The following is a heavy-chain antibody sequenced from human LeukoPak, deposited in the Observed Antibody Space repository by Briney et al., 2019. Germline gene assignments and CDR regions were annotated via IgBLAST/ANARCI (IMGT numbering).Heavy chain of an antibody. J-gene: IGHJ5*02. D-gene: IGHD6-6*01. V-gene: IGHV4-34*01. Sequence: PSETLSLTCAGCGGSFSAYSWNWLRQAPGKGLEWIGEINHGGSTDYKPTLKSRVTISVDTSKSQFSLKLSSVTAADTAVYYCAARRGIAPRPLGSWGQGTLVIVSS. CDR1: GGSFSAYS. CDR2: INHGGST. CDR3: AARRGIAPRPLGS.